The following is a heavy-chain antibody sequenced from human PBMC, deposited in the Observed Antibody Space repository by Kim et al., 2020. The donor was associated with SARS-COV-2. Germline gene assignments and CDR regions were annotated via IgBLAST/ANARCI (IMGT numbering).Heavy chain of an antibody. CDR2: IYYSGST. J-gene: IGHJ6*03. CDR3: ARGDDNYYYMDV. D-gene: IGHD1-1*01. V-gene: IGHV4-39*01. CDR1: GGSISSSSYY. Sequence: SETLSLTCTVSGGSISSSSYYWGWIRQPPGKGLEWIGRIYYSGSTYYNPSLKSRVTISVDTSKNQFSLKLSSVTAADTAVYYCARGDDNYYYMDVWGKGTTVTVSS.